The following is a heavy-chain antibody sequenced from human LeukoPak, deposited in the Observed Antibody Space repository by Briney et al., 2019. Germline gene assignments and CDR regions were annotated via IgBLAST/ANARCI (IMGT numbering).Heavy chain of an antibody. CDR1: GYTFTSHY. D-gene: IGHD6-13*01. Sequence: GASVKVSCKASGYTFTSHYMHWVRQAPGQGLEWMGIINPSGGSTSYAQKFQGRVTMTRDMSTSTVYMELRSLRSEDTAVYYCARVGAAAGHYYYYYMDVWGKGTTVTVSS. CDR3: ARVGAAAGHYYYYYMDV. J-gene: IGHJ6*03. V-gene: IGHV1-46*01. CDR2: INPSGGST.